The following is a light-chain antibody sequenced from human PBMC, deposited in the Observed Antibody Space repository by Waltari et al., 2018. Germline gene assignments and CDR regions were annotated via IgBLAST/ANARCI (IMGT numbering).Light chain of an antibody. J-gene: IGLJ3*02. Sequence: QSVLTQPTSVSAAPGQKVTISCSGSSPNIGNYYVSWYHQLPGAAPKLLIYDNNKPPSGIPARFSASKYGTSSTLGITGLQIGDEADYYGATCENSLTDVVFGGGTKLTVL. CDR2: DNN. CDR3: ATCENSLTDVV. CDR1: SPNIGNYY. V-gene: IGLV1-51*01.